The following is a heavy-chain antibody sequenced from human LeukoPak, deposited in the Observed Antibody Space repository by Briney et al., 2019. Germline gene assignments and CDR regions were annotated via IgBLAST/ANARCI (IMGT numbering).Heavy chain of an antibody. D-gene: IGHD6-19*01. CDR1: GFTFSTYW. CDR3: ARVRYGSGWYLFKYFDY. V-gene: IGHV3-7*01. Sequence: GGSLRLSCAASGFTFSTYWMSWVRQAPGKGLEWVANIKQDGSEKYYVDSVKGRFTISRDNAKNSLYLQMNSLRAEDTAVYYCARVRYGSGWYLFKYFDYWGQGTLVTASS. CDR2: IKQDGSEK. J-gene: IGHJ4*02.